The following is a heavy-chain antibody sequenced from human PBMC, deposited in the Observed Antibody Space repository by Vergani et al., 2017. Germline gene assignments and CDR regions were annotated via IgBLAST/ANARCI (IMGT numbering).Heavy chain of an antibody. D-gene: IGHD1-26*01. CDR1: GFPLSNARMG. CDR2: VFSNDEK. Sequence: QVTLKESGPVLVKPTETLTLTCTVSGFPLSNARMGVSWIRQPPGRALEWLAHVFSNDEKSYNTSLKSRLTTSKDTPKSQVVLTMTDKDPVDTATLYCERILYSGTEPICDYWGQGTLVTVSS. V-gene: IGHV2-26*01. J-gene: IGHJ4*02. CDR3: ERILYSGTEPICDY.